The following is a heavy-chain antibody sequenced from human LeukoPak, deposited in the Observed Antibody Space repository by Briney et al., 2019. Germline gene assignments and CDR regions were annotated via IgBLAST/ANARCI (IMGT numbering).Heavy chain of an antibody. CDR1: GFTFTDHP. CDR3: AKDRANWAIDD. J-gene: IGHJ4*02. CDR2: IGGDGIA. Sequence: GMSLRLSCVASGFTFTDHPMNWVRQAPGKGLEWISYIGGDGIAFYADSVKGRFTASKDDARKSMYLQMNSLRVEDTAVYYCAKDRANWAIDDWGQGTQVTVSS. V-gene: IGHV3-69-1*01. D-gene: IGHD3-16*01.